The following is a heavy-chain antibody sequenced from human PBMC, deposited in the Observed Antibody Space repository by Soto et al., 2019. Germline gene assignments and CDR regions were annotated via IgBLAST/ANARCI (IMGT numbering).Heavy chain of an antibody. J-gene: IGHJ6*02. CDR3: ARERKFDFWRKGLDV. V-gene: IGHV1-8*01. CDR2: MDPNSGST. D-gene: IGHD3-3*01. CDR1: GYTFTSYD. Sequence: ASVKVSCKASGYTFTSYDINWVRQAPGQGLEWLGWMDPNSGSTGYAQNFQGRVTMTRNISINTAHMELSSLRSEDTAVHYCARERKFDFWRKGLDVWGQGTTVTVSS.